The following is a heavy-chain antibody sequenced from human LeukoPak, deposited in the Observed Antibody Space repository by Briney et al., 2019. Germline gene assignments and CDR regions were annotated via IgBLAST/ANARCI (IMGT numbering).Heavy chain of an antibody. CDR2: ISSSSSYI. J-gene: IGHJ3*02. V-gene: IGHV3-21*04. D-gene: IGHD2-2*01. CDR3: AKVEDIVVVPAAAFDI. CDR1: GFTFSSYS. Sequence: KSGGSLRLSCAASGFTFSSYSMNWVRQAPGKGLEWVSSISSSSSYIYYADSVKGRFTISRDNSKNTLYLQMNSLRAEDTAVYYCAKVEDIVVVPAAAFDIWGQGTMVTVSS.